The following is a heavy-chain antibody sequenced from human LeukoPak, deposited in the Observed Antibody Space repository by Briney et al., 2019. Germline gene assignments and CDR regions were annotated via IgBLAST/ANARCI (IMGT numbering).Heavy chain of an antibody. V-gene: IGHV3-48*04. D-gene: IGHD3-22*01. Sequence: GGSLRLSCAASGFTFSSYSMNWVRQAPGKGLEWVSYISSSSNTIYYADSVKGRFTISRDNAKNPLYLQMNSLRAEDTAVYYCASHHSSGYYNWFDPWGQGTLVTVSS. CDR1: GFTFSSYS. CDR3: ASHHSSGYYNWFDP. J-gene: IGHJ5*02. CDR2: ISSSSNTI.